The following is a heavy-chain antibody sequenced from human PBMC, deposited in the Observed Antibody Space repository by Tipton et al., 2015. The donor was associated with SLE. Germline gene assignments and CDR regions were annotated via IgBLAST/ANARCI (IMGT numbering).Heavy chain of an antibody. Sequence: TLSLTCTVSGDSITSGGYDWSWIRQHPGKGLEWIAEINHSGTTNCNPSLKSRVIISVDTSKNQFSLKVNSVTAADTAVYYCARDHRVNFDWILLDYWGQGALVSVSS. D-gene: IGHD3-9*01. CDR2: INHSGTT. J-gene: IGHJ4*02. V-gene: IGHV4-31*03. CDR3: ARDHRVNFDWILLDY. CDR1: GDSITSGGYD.